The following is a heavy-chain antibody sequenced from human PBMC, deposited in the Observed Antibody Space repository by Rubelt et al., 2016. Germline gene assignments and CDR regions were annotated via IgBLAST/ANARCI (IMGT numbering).Heavy chain of an antibody. CDR3: AREGDYYYGMDV. J-gene: IGHJ6*02. CDR2: INPNSGGT. CDR1: GYTFTGYS. D-gene: IGHD3-16*01. Sequence: QVQLVQSGAEVKKPGSSVKVSCKASGYTFTGYSMHWVRQAPGQGLEWMGRINPNSGGTNYAQKFQGRVTRTRDTSISTAYMELSRLRSDDTAVYYCAREGDYYYGMDVWGQGTTVTVSS. V-gene: IGHV1-2*06.